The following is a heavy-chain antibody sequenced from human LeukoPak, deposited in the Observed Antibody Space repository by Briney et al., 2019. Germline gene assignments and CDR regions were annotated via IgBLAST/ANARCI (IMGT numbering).Heavy chain of an antibody. V-gene: IGHV3-21*05. CDR1: GFTFSSYA. Sequence: PGGSLRLSCAASGFTFSSYAMSWVRQAPGKGLEWVSYISSSSTYTNYADSVKGRFTISRDNAKNSLYLQMNSLRAEDTAVYYCARGGYSGYDYGARVDYWGQGTLVTVSS. D-gene: IGHD5-12*01. J-gene: IGHJ4*02. CDR2: ISSSSTYT. CDR3: ARGGYSGYDYGARVDY.